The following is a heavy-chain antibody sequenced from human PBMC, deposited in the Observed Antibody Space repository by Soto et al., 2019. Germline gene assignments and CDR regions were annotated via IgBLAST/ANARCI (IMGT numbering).Heavy chain of an antibody. D-gene: IGHD1-26*01. V-gene: IGHV1-69*13. J-gene: IGHJ6*02. Sequence: ASVKVSCKASGYTFTSYAISWVRQAPGQGLEWMGGIIPIFGTANYAQKFQGRVTITADESTSTAYMELSSLRSEDTAVYYCASLPSGYSNSGSYYSYYYGMDVWGQGTTVTVSS. CDR3: ASLPSGYSNSGSYYSYYYGMDV. CDR1: GYTFTSYA. CDR2: IIPIFGTA.